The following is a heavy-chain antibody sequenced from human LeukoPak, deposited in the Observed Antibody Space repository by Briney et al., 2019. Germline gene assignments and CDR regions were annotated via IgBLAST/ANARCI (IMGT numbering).Heavy chain of an antibody. V-gene: IGHV1-18*01. CDR1: GYTFTSYG. J-gene: IGHJ3*01. CDR3: ARVASTTRRHDAFDL. Sequence: ASVKVSCKASGYTFTSYGISWVRQARGQGLEWMGWISGYNGNTKYVQKFQGRVTMTTDTSTSTAYMELRSLRSDDTAVYYCARVASTTRRHDAFDLWGQGTMVTVSS. CDR2: ISGYNGNT. D-gene: IGHD1-1*01.